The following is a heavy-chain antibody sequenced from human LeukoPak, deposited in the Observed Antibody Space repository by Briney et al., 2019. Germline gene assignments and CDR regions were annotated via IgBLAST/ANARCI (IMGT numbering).Heavy chain of an antibody. J-gene: IGHJ4*02. CDR1: GFTFSSYA. CDR3: AKQGEVCRTNGVCYFDY. Sequence: GGSLRLSCAASGFTFSSYAMSWVRQAPGKGLEWVSAISGSGGSTYYADSVKGRFTISRDNSKNTLCLQMNSLRAEDTAVYYCAKQGEVCRTNGVCYFDYWGQGTLVTVSS. V-gene: IGHV3-23*01. CDR2: ISGSGGST. D-gene: IGHD2-8*01.